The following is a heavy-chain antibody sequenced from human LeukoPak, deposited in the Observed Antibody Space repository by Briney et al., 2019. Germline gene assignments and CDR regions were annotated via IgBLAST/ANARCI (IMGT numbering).Heavy chain of an antibody. D-gene: IGHD4-17*01. J-gene: IGHJ4*02. CDR3: AKGDYGDYAEPFDY. CDR2: ISGSGGST. CDR1: GFTFSSYG. Sequence: GGSLRLSCAASGFTFSSYGMSWVRQAPGKGLEWVSAISGSGGSTYYADSVKGRFTISRDNSKNTLYLQMNSLRAEDTAVYYCAKGDYGDYAEPFDYWGQGTLVTVSS. V-gene: IGHV3-23*01.